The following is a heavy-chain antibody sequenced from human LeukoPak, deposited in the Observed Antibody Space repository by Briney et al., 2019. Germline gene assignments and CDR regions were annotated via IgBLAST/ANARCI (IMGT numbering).Heavy chain of an antibody. J-gene: IGHJ5*02. CDR2: IIPILGIA. Sequence: SVKVSCKASGGTFSSYSISWVRQAPGQGLEWMGRIIPILGIANYAQKFQGRVTITADKSTSTAYMELSSLRSEDTAVYYCARSRGSSTSPQRFDPWGQGTLVTVSS. D-gene: IGHD2-2*01. V-gene: IGHV1-69*02. CDR3: ARSRGSSTSPQRFDP. CDR1: GGTFSSYS.